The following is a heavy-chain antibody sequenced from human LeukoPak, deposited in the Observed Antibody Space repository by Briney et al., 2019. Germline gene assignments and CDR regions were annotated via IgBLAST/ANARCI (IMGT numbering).Heavy chain of an antibody. J-gene: IGHJ6*02. D-gene: IGHD1-26*01. Sequence: GASVKVSCKASGGTFSSYAISWVRQAPGQGLEWMGRIIPILGIANYAQKFQGRVTITAGKSTSTAYMELSSLRSEDTAVYYCARLVWDADGVPDYYGMDVWGQGTTVTVSS. CDR2: IIPILGIA. V-gene: IGHV1-69*04. CDR3: ARLVWDADGVPDYYGMDV. CDR1: GGTFSSYA.